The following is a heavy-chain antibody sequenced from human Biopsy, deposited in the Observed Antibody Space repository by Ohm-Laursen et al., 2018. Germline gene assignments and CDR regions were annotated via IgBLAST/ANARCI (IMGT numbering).Heavy chain of an antibody. V-gene: IGHV4-59*01. Sequence: SETLSLTCTVSGGSISSYYWNWIRQPPGKGLEWIGYIYYSGTTDYSPSPKSRVTISIDKSKNQFFLKLSSVVAEDTAVYYCARDDAVTVIRGLYYWGQGALVTVSS. CDR3: ARDDAVTVIRGLYY. D-gene: IGHD2-21*02. CDR2: IYYSGTT. J-gene: IGHJ4*02. CDR1: GGSISSYY.